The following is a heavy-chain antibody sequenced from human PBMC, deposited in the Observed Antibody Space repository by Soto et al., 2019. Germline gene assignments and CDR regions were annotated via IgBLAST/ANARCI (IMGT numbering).Heavy chain of an antibody. CDR1: GFTFRSYA. CDR2: INGGGGST. J-gene: IGHJ5*02. CDR3: ANGYFASSRLNGFDP. D-gene: IGHD3-22*01. V-gene: IGHV3-23*01. Sequence: EVQLLQSGGGLVQPGGSLRLSCAASGFTFRSYAMSWVRQPPGKGLEWFAAINGGGGSTYYADSVKGRFTISRDNSKNMLYLQMNSLRAEDTAVYYCANGYFASSRLNGFDPWGQGTLVTDSS.